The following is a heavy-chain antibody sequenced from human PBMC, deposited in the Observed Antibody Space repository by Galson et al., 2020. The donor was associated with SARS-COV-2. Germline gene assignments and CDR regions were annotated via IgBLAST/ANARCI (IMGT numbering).Heavy chain of an antibody. CDR3: ARLDYGDYWGWFDP. V-gene: IGHV4-59*08. CDR1: GGSISSYY. CDR2: IYYSGST. Sequence: ASETLSLTCTVSGGSISSYYWSWIRQPPGKGLEWIGYIYYSGSTNYNPSLKSRVTISVDTSKNQFSLKLSSVTAADTAVYYCARLDYGDYWGWFDPWGQGTLVTGSS. J-gene: IGHJ5*02. D-gene: IGHD4-17*01.